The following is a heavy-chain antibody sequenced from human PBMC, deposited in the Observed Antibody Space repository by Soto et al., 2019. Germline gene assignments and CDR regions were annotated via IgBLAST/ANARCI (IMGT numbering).Heavy chain of an antibody. D-gene: IGHD3-22*01. V-gene: IGHV5-51*01. CDR1: GCSFTSYW. CDR2: IYPGDSDT. CDR3: ARHGRDYYDSSGHKHPGGMDV. Sequence: GESLKISCRGSGCSFTSYWIGWVRQMPGKGLEWMGIIYPGDSDTRYSPSFQGQVTISADKSISTAYLQWSSLKASDTAMYYCARHGRDYYDSSGHKHPGGMDVWGQGTTVTVSS. J-gene: IGHJ6*02.